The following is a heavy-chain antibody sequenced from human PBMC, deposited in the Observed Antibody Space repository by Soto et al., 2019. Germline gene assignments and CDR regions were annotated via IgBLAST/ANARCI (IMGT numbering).Heavy chain of an antibody. D-gene: IGHD6-19*01. CDR3: ARDAIIAVAGTVYYYYYGMDV. Sequence: GASVKVSCKASGGTFSSYAISWVRQAPGQGLEWMGGIIPIIGTANYAQKFQGRVTITADESTSTAYMELSSLRSEDTAVYYCARDAIIAVAGTVYYYYYGMDVWGQGTTVTVSS. V-gene: IGHV1-69*13. CDR1: GGTFSSYA. J-gene: IGHJ6*02. CDR2: IIPIIGTA.